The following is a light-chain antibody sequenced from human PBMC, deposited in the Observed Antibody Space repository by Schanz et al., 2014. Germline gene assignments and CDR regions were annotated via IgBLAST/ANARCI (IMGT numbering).Light chain of an antibody. V-gene: IGKV3-20*01. CDR1: QSVSASY. J-gene: IGKJ5*01. CDR3: QQYGSPIT. CDR2: VAS. Sequence: EIVLTQSPGTLSLSPGERATLSCRASQSVSASYLAWYQQKPGQAPRLLISVASIRATGIPDRFSGSGSGTDFTLTISRLEPEDFAVYYCQQYGSPITFGQGTRLEIK.